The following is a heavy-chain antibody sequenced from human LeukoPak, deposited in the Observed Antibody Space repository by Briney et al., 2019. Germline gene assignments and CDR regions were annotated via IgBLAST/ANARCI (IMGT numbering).Heavy chain of an antibody. D-gene: IGHD6-13*01. CDR1: GYPFTSYY. CDR3: ARGYSSSWSHYYYYMDV. Sequence: ASVKVSCKASGYPFTSYYFHWVRQAPGKGLEWMGIINPSGGTATYAQKFQGRVTMTRNTSISTAYMELSSLRSEDTAVYYCARGYSSSWSHYYYYMDVWGKGTTVTISS. J-gene: IGHJ6*03. CDR2: INPSGGTA. V-gene: IGHV1-46*01.